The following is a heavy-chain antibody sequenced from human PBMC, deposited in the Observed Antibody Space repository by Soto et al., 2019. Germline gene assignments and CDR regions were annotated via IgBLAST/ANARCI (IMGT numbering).Heavy chain of an antibody. Sequence: SETLSLTCALSGDSITSANWWSWVRQSPRKGLEWLGEIYHNESTNYNPSLKSRVAISVDKAKNQFSLKLTSVTAADTAVYYCARARGAIFGVVIRNWFDPWGQGTLVTVSS. D-gene: IGHD3-3*01. J-gene: IGHJ5*02. V-gene: IGHV4-4*02. CDR2: IYHNEST. CDR1: GDSITSANW. CDR3: ARARGAIFGVVIRNWFDP.